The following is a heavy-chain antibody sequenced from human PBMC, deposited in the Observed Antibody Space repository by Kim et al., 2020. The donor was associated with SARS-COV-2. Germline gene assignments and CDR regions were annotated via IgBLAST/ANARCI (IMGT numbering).Heavy chain of an antibody. CDR3: ARELLGAFDI. V-gene: IGHV4-31*02. Sequence: GSPYYTPSLKSRVTISVDTSKNQFSLKLSSVTASDTAVYYCARELLGAFDIWGQGTMVTVSS. J-gene: IGHJ3*02. D-gene: IGHD3-10*01. CDR2: GSP.